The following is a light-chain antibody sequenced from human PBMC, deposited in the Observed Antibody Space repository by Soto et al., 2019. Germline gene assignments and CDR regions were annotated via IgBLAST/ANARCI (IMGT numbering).Light chain of an antibody. CDR3: QQYESSPIT. V-gene: IGKV3-20*01. CDR1: QSLSNFF. Sequence: EIVLTQSPGILSLSPGEGATLSCRASQSLSNFFLAWYQQKPGQAPRLLIYGTSIRATGIPDRFSGSGSETDFTLTVNRLEPEDFAVYYWQQYESSPITFGQGTRLEIK. CDR2: GTS. J-gene: IGKJ5*01.